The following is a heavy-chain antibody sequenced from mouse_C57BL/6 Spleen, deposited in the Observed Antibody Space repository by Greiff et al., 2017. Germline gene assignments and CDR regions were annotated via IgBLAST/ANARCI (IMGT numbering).Heavy chain of an antibody. Sequence: QVQLQQSGAELAKPGASVKLSCKASGYTFTSYWMHWVKQRPGQGLEWIGYINPSSGYTKYNQKFKDKATLTAVKSSSTAYMQLSSLTYEDSAVYYCARGFYYDYDGGCFDYWGQGTTLTVSS. J-gene: IGHJ2*01. CDR3: ARGFYYDYDGGCFDY. CDR1: GYTFTSYW. V-gene: IGHV1-7*01. CDR2: INPSSGYT. D-gene: IGHD2-4*01.